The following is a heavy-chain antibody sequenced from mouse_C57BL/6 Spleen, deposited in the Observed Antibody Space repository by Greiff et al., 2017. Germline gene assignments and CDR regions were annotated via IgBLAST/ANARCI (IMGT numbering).Heavy chain of an antibody. CDR2: IDPETGGT. V-gene: IGHV1-15*01. CDR3: TRGGLLNAMDY. D-gene: IGHD2-3*01. CDR1: GYTFTDYE. J-gene: IGHJ4*01. Sequence: QVQLQQSGAELVRPGASVTLSCKASGYTFTDYEMHWVKQTPVHGLEWIGAIDPETGGTAYNQKFKGKAILTADKSSSTAYMELRSLTSEDSAVYYSTRGGLLNAMDYWGQGTSVTVSS.